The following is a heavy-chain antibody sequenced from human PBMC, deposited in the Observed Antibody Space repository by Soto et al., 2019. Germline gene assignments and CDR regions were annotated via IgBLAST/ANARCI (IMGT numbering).Heavy chain of an antibody. CDR1: GFTFINYA. D-gene: IGHD2-21*01. Sequence: EVQLLESGGDSVQPGGSVRLSCAGSGFTFINYAMNWVRQAPGKGLEWVSTVSGGGDATFFADSVRGRFTFSRDNSNNTVTLQRNSLGVDATAVYYCARKVVGSTSRPDYCYFDLWGRGTLVTVSS. J-gene: IGHJ2*01. V-gene: IGHV3-23*01. CDR2: VSGGGDAT. CDR3: ARKVVGSTSRPDYCYFDL.